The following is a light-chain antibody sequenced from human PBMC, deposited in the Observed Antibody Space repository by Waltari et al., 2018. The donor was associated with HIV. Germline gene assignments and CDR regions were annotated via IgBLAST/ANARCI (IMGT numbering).Light chain of an antibody. CDR1: QGIRTG. J-gene: IGKJ1*01. Sequence: DIQMTQSPSSLSASVGDRVTITCRASQGIRTGLGWYQQKPGKAPKRLIYTASTLQSGVPSRFSGSGSGTEFTLTISSLQPDDFATYYCLQNHSYPLTFGQGTKVDIK. CDR3: LQNHSYPLT. CDR2: TAS. V-gene: IGKV1-17*01.